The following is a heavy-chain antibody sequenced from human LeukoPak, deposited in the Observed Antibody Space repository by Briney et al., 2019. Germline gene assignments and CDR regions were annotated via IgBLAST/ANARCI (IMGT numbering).Heavy chain of an antibody. CDR3: AKVPCSNNVCPSGDYYYYHMDV. Sequence: GASVKVSCKASGGTLRDYAISWVRQAPGQGLEWMGEIIPNIASANYAPIFRGRVTFTTDESTNTAYMELSSLRSEDTAVYFCAKVPCSNNVCPSGDYYYYHMDVWGEGTTVTVS. V-gene: IGHV1-69*05. J-gene: IGHJ6*03. CDR1: GGTLRDYA. D-gene: IGHD2-8*01. CDR2: IIPNIASA.